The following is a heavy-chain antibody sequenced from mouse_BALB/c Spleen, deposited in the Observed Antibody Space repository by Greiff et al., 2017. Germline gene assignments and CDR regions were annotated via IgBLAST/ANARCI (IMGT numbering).Heavy chain of an antibody. CDR3: ARSGGAPWFAY. V-gene: IGHV5-17*02. J-gene: IGHJ3*01. Sequence: DVKLVESGGGLVQPGGSRKLSCAASGFTFSSFGMHWVRQAPEKGLEWVAYISSGSSTIYYADTVKGRFTISRDNPKNTLFLQMTSLRSEDTAMYYCARSGGAPWFAYWGQGTLVTVSA. CDR1: GFTFSSFG. D-gene: IGHD1-1*02. CDR2: ISSGSSTI.